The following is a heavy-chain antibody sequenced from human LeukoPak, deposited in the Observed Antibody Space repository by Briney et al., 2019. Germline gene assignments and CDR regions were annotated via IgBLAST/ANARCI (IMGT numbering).Heavy chain of an antibody. CDR1: GYTFTNNH. CDR2: IKPNGGAT. Sequence: GASVKVSCKASGYTFTNNHIHWMGQAPGQGLGWMGWIKPNGGATRFAQKFQSRVSMTRDTSITTANMDLSSLRSDDTAVYYCARDRPHTSMNAFDVWGQGTLVTVSS. CDR3: ARDRPHTSMNAFDV. J-gene: IGHJ3*01. D-gene: IGHD1-26*01. V-gene: IGHV1-2*02.